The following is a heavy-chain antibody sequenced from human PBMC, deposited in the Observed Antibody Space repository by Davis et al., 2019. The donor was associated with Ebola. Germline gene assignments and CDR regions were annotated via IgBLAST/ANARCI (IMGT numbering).Heavy chain of an antibody. CDR3: ARGWLRGGMDV. CDR1: GDSVSSNSGA. D-gene: IGHD5-18*01. V-gene: IGHV6-1*01. CDR2: TYYSPKWYK. Sequence: HSQTLSLTRDISGDSVSSNSGAWNWIRQSPSRGLEWLGRTYYSPKWYKDYAVSVKSRITINLDTSKNQFSLQLNSVTPEETALYYCARGWLRGGMDVWGEGTTVTV. J-gene: IGHJ6*02.